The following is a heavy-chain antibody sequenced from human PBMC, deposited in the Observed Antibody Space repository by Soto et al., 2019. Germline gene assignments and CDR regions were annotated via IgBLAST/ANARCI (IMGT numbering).Heavy chain of an antibody. CDR2: ISSSSSYI. CDR1: GFTFSSYS. D-gene: IGHD3-10*01. J-gene: IGHJ4*02. CDR3: ARDLGPFDDDGSGSF. Sequence: EVQLVESGGGLVKPGGSLRLSCAASGFTFSSYSMNWVRQAPGKGLEWVSSISSSSSYIYYADSVKGRFTISRDNAKNSLNLQMNSLRAEDTAVYYCARDLGPFDDDGSGSFWGQGTLVTVSS. V-gene: IGHV3-21*01.